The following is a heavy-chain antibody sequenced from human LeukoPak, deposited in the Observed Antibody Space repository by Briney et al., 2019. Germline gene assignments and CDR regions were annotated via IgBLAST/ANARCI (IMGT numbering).Heavy chain of an antibody. CDR1: GGTFSSYA. CDR2: IIPIFGTA. Sequence: SSVKVSCKASGGTFSSYAISWVRQAPGQGLEWMGRIIPIFGTANYVQKFQGRVTITTDESTSTAYMELSSLRSEDTAVYYCARLLLGSSGSDYWGQGTLVTVSS. V-gene: IGHV1-69*05. D-gene: IGHD6-6*01. J-gene: IGHJ4*02. CDR3: ARLLLGSSGSDY.